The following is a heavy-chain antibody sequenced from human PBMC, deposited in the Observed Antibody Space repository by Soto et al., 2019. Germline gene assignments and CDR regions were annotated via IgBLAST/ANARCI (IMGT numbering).Heavy chain of an antibody. Sequence: QVQLGESGGGVVQPGRSLRLSCTAAGFMFSNYGMHWVRQAPGKGLEWVAVIWHDGINKYYGDSVKGRFTISRDNSKNTLFLQLNSLRAEDTAVYYCARSFSTGWADYWGQGTLVTVSS. V-gene: IGHV3-33*03. CDR2: IWHDGINK. J-gene: IGHJ4*02. D-gene: IGHD3-22*01. CDR3: ARSFSTGWADY. CDR1: GFMFSNYG.